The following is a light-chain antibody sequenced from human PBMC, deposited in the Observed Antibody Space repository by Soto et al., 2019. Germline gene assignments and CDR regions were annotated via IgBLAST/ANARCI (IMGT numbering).Light chain of an antibody. CDR3: GTWYISLSGYV. Sequence: QSVLTQPPSVSAAPGQTVTISCSGTTSSIGNNHVSWYQHLPGTAPKLLIYDNDKRPSGIPDRFSGSKSGTSATLGITGLQTGDEADYYGGTWYISLSGYVFGTGTKLTVL. CDR1: TSSIGNNH. CDR2: DND. V-gene: IGLV1-51*01. J-gene: IGLJ1*01.